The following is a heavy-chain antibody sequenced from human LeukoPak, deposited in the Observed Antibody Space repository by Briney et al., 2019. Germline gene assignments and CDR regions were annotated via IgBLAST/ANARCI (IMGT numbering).Heavy chain of an antibody. J-gene: IGHJ3*02. Sequence: ASVTVSCKVSGYTLTELSMHWVRQAPGKGLEWMGGFDPEDGETIYAQKFQGRVTMTEDTSTDTAYMELSSLRSEDTAVYYCATDRLELLAFDIWGQGTMVTVSS. D-gene: IGHD1-7*01. CDR2: FDPEDGET. CDR1: GYTLTELS. V-gene: IGHV1-24*01. CDR3: ATDRLELLAFDI.